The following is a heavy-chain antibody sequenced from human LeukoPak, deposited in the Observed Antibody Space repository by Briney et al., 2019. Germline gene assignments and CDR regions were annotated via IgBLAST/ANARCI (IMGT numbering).Heavy chain of an antibody. D-gene: IGHD3-10*01. J-gene: IGHJ4*02. CDR1: GFTFSDYY. V-gene: IGHV3-11*04. Sequence: GGSLRLSCAASGFTFSDYYMSWIRQAPGKGLEWVSYISSSGSTIYYADSVKGRFTVSRDNAKNSLYLQMNSLRAEDTAVYYCARDLSGTMVRGFFDYWGQGTLVTVSS. CDR3: ARDLSGTMVRGFFDY. CDR2: ISSSGSTI.